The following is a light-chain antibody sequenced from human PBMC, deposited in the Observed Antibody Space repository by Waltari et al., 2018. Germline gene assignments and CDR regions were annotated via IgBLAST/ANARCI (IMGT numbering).Light chain of an antibody. CDR1: QPISIY. CDR2: TVS. J-gene: IGKJ4*01. CDR3: QEIYSTSRTVT. Sequence: DIQMTHSPSSLSASVGASITITCRASQPISIYLNWYQQKPGKAPKLLIYTVSTLQSGVPSRFSGSGSGTEFTLTISSLQPEDFATYYCQEIYSTSRTVTFGGGTKVEI. V-gene: IGKV1-39*01.